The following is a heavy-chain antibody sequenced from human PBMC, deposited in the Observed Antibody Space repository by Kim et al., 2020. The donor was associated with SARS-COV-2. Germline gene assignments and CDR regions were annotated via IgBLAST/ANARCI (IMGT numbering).Heavy chain of an antibody. V-gene: IGHV3-66*01. J-gene: IGHJ4*02. D-gene: IGHD3-3*01. Sequence: YYADSVKGRFTISRDNSKNTLYLQMNSLRAEDTAVYYCARARFLEWLLNYWGQGTLVTVSS. CDR3: ARARFLEWLLNY.